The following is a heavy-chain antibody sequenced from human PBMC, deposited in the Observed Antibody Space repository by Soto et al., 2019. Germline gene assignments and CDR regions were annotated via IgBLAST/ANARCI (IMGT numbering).Heavy chain of an antibody. Sequence: PGESLKISCKGSGYSFTSYWIGWVRQMPGKGLEWMGIICPGDSDTRYSPSFQGQVTISADKSISTAYLQWSSLKASDTAMYYCARLYYDFWSGPTPYYYYYYMDVWGKGTTVTVSS. CDR2: ICPGDSDT. D-gene: IGHD3-3*01. V-gene: IGHV5-51*01. CDR3: ARLYYDFWSGPTPYYYYYYMDV. J-gene: IGHJ6*03. CDR1: GYSFTSYW.